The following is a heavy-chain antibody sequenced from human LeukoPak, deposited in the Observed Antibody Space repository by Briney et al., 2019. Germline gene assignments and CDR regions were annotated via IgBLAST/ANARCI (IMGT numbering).Heavy chain of an antibody. Sequence: GGSLRLSCAASGFTFSSHWMSWVRQAPGKGLEWVANIKQDGSEKYYVDSVKGRFTISRDNAKNSLYLQMNSLRAEGTAVYYCARGGGSGYDWGTVYWGQGTLVTVSS. CDR3: ARGGGSGYDWGTVY. J-gene: IGHJ4*02. CDR1: GFTFSSHW. CDR2: IKQDGSEK. V-gene: IGHV3-7*04. D-gene: IGHD5-12*01.